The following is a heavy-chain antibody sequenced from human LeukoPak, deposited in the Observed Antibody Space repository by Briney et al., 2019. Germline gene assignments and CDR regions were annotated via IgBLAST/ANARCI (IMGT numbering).Heavy chain of an antibody. J-gene: IGHJ4*02. CDR3: ARSLGYCSSTSCYDFDY. V-gene: IGHV3-21*01. CDR2: ISSSSSYI. CDR1: GFTFSSYS. D-gene: IGHD2-2*01. Sequence: GGSLRLSCAASGFTFSSYSMNWVRQAPGKGLEWVSSISSSSSYIYYADSVKGRFAISRDNAKNSLYLQMNSLRAEDTAVYYCARSLGYCSSTSCYDFDYWGQGTLVTVSS.